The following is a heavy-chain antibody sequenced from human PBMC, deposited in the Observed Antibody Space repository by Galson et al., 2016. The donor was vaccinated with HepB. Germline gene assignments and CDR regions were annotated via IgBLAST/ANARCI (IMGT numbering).Heavy chain of an antibody. V-gene: IGHV3-23*01. D-gene: IGHD6-19*01. J-gene: IGHJ4*02. CDR3: SRGTAYSTGWTGY. CDR2: ISATGGTT. Sequence: SLRLSCAASGFTFWDYAMTWVRQAPGKGLEWVSTISATGGTTYYADSVKGRFTISRDNAKNTLYLQMNSLRVEDTAVYYCSRGTAYSTGWTGYWGQGTLVTVSS. CDR1: GFTFWDYA.